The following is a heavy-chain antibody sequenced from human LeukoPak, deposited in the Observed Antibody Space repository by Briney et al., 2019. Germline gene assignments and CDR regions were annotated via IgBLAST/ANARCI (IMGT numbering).Heavy chain of an antibody. CDR2: IIPIFGTA. D-gene: IGHD5-18*01. V-gene: IGHV1-69*01. CDR3: ARDPGDTAMIWAFDI. J-gene: IGHJ3*02. CDR1: GGTFSSYA. Sequence: RASVKVSCKASGGTFSSYAISWVRQAPGQGLEWMGGIIPIFGTANYAQKFQGRVTITADESTSTAYMELSSLRSEDTAVYYCARDPGDTAMIWAFDIWGQGTMVTVSS.